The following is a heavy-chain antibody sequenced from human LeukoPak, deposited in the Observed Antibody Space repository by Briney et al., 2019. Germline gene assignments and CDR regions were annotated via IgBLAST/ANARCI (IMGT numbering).Heavy chain of an antibody. CDR3: ARDYYGSGSYYNPFDY. J-gene: IGHJ4*02. CDR2: ISGSGGST. Sequence: GGSLRLSCAASGFTFSSYAMSWVRQAPGKGLEWVSAISGSGGSTYYADSVKGRFTISRDNSKNTLYLQMNSLRAGDTAVYYCARDYYGSGSYYNPFDYWAREPWSPSPQ. D-gene: IGHD3-10*01. CDR1: GFTFSSYA. V-gene: IGHV3-23*01.